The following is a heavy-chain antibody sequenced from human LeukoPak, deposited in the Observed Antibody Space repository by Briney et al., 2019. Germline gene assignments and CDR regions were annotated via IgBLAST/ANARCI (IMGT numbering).Heavy chain of an antibody. V-gene: IGHV3-48*03. CDR1: GFTFSSYE. CDR2: ISSSGSTI. J-gene: IGHJ4*02. D-gene: IGHD1-1*01. CDR3: ETAIQLRPF. Sequence: EGSLRLSCAASGFTFSSYEMNWVRQAPGKGLEWVSYISSSGSTIYYADSVKGRFTISRDNSKNTLYLQMNGLRPEDTAVYYCETAIQLRPFWGQGTLVTVSS.